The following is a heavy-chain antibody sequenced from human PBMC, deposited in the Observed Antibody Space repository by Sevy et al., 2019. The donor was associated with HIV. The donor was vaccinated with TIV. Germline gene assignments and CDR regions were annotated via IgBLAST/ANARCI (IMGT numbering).Heavy chain of an antibody. CDR1: GFIGNNYW. V-gene: IGHV3-7*01. CDR2: IKKDGSEK. J-gene: IGHJ4*02. CDR3: ASDYS. Sequence: GGSLRLSCAASGFIGNNYWMTWVRQAPGKGLEWVATIKKDGSEKYYVDSVKGRFTISRDNAKNSVYLQMSSLRVEEKAMYYCASDYSWGQGTLVTVSS.